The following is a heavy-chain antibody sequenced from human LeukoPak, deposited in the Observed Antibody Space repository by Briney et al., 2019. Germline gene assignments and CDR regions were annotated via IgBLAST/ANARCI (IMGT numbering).Heavy chain of an antibody. CDR1: GFTFSSYE. CDR3: ARGVSYGRIDY. D-gene: IGHD3-16*01. J-gene: IGHJ4*02. Sequence: GGSLRLSCAASGFTFSSYEMNWVRQAPGKGLEWVSYISSSGSTIYYADSVKGRFTISRDNSKNTVDLQMNSLRAEDTAIYYCARGVSYGRIDYWGQGTLVTVSS. V-gene: IGHV3-48*03. CDR2: ISSSGSTI.